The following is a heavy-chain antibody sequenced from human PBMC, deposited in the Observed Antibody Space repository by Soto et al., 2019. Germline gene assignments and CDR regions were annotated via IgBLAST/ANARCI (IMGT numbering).Heavy chain of an antibody. Sequence: QLQLQESGSGLVKPSHTLSLTCTVSGGSISNAAYSWSWIRQPPGKGLEWIGYIYPSGMPFYNPSLRSRVTISIDRSNDQFSLNLKFVTAADTAVYYCARERGGYGLFDSWGQGTLVTVSS. CDR1: GGSISNAAYS. D-gene: IGHD5-18*01. V-gene: IGHV4-30-2*01. CDR2: IYPSGMP. J-gene: IGHJ4*02. CDR3: ARERGGYGLFDS.